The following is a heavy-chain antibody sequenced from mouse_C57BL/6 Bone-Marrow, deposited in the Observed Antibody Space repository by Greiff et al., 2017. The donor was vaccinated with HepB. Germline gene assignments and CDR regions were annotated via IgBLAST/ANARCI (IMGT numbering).Heavy chain of an antibody. CDR3: ARGRNYYGPFAY. CDR2: IHPNSGST. J-gene: IGHJ3*01. V-gene: IGHV1-64*01. Sequence: QVQLKQPGAELVKPGASVKLSCKASGYTFTSYWMHWVKQRPGQGLEWIGMIHPNSGSTNYNEKFKSKATLTVDKSSSTAYMQLSSLTSEDSAVYYCARGRNYYGPFAYWGQGTLVTVSA. CDR1: GYTFTSYW. D-gene: IGHD1-1*01.